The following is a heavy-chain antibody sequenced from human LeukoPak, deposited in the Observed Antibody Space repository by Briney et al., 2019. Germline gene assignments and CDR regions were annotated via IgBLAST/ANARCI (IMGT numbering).Heavy chain of an antibody. CDR1: GGTFSSYA. CDR2: IIPTFGTA. D-gene: IGHD6-19*01. V-gene: IGHV1-69*13. J-gene: IGHJ5*02. Sequence: ASVKVSCTASGGTFSSYAISWVRQAPGQGLEWMGGIIPTFGTANYAQKFQGRVTITADESTSTAYMELSSLRSEDTAVYYCARTGRSSGWYWFDPWGQGTLVTVSS. CDR3: ARTGRSSGWYWFDP.